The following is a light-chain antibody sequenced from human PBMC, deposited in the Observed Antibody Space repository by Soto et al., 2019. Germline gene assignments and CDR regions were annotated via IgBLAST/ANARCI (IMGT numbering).Light chain of an antibody. V-gene: IGKV3-15*01. CDR1: QIINSE. CDR3: QQGHNGPLT. CDR2: GAS. J-gene: IGKJ2*01. Sequence: EIVMTQSPATLSLSPGERAALSCRGSQIINSELAWYQQKPAQPPRLLIYGASTWATGVPASFTVSEPGSEVPLTISGLQSEDFAVYYCQQGHNGPLTFGQGTRLEI.